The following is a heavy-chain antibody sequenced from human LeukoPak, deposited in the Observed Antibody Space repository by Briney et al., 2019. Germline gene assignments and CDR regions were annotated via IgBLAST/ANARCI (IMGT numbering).Heavy chain of an antibody. CDR1: GGSINSDY. J-gene: IGHJ4*02. V-gene: IGHV4-59*01. D-gene: IGHD3-3*01. CDR2: VFHTGNT. CDR3: ARATVTYDFWSGYPSYFDS. Sequence: KPSETLSLTCTVSGGSINSDYWIWIRQPPGKGLEWIGNVFHTGNTNYSPSLRSRVTISLDMSKSQFSLSLRSVTAADTAVYYCARATVTYDFWSGYPSYFDSWGQGTLVTVSS.